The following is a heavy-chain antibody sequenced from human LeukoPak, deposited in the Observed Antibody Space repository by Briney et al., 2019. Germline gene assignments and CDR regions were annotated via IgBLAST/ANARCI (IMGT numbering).Heavy chain of an antibody. J-gene: IGHJ4*02. Sequence: GGSLRLSCAASGFTFSRYWMTWVRQAPGKGLEWVANKKQEGSEKYYLDSVKGRFTISRDNAESSLYLQMNSRRAEDTAVYYCASSTVEMATILDQDWGQGTLVTVSS. CDR1: GFTFSRYW. V-gene: IGHV3-7*02. D-gene: IGHD5-24*01. CDR2: KKQEGSEK. CDR3: ASSTVEMATILDQD.